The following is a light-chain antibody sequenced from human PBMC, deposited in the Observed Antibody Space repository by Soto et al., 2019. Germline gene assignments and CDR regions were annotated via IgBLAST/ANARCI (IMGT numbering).Light chain of an antibody. CDR2: GAS. CDR1: QSVSTS. V-gene: IGKV3-15*01. J-gene: IGKJ4*01. CDR3: QQSYKFPKT. Sequence: EILMTQSPSTLSASPGESATLSCRASQSVSTSFAWFQQRPGKPPRLLIYGASGMDTGVPAKFRGSGSGTEFTLTIVSLQPDDFATYYCQQSYKFPKTFGRGTKVDIK.